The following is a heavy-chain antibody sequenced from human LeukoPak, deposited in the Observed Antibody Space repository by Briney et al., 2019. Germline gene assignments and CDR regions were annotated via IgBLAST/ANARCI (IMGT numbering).Heavy chain of an antibody. Sequence: GGSLRLSCAASGFTFSSYGMHWVRQAPGKGLEWVAVISYDGSNKYYADSVKGRFTISRDNSKNTLYLQMNSLRAEDTAVYYCARSPHRTTVVTPVDYWGQGTLVTVSS. CDR2: ISYDGSNK. CDR3: ARSPHRTTVVTPVDY. J-gene: IGHJ4*02. V-gene: IGHV3-30*03. CDR1: GFTFSSYG. D-gene: IGHD4-23*01.